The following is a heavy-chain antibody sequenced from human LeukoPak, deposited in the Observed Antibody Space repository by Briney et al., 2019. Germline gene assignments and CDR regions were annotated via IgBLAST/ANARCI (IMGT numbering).Heavy chain of an antibody. Sequence: SETLFLTCTVSGGSISSYYWSWIRQPPGKGLEWIGYIYYSGSTNYNPSLKSRVTISVDTSKNQFSLKLSSVTAADTAVYYCARGYGSGSYWLDYWGQGTLVTVSS. CDR3: ARGYGSGSYWLDY. CDR1: GGSISSYY. CDR2: IYYSGST. J-gene: IGHJ4*02. V-gene: IGHV4-59*01. D-gene: IGHD3-10*01.